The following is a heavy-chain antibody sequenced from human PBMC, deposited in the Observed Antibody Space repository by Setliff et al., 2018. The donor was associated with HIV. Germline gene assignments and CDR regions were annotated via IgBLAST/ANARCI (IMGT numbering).Heavy chain of an antibody. CDR2: IIHVFGTT. J-gene: IGHJ4*02. V-gene: IGHV1-69*13. CDR1: GGTFSRYA. CDR3: ARGGVYYYDSSGWSMDY. Sequence: SVKVSCKASGGTFSRYAIRWVRQAPGPGLDWMGGIIHVFGTTNYAQKFQGRVTITADESTSTAYMELSSLRSEDTAVYYCARGGVYYYDSSGWSMDYWGQGTLVTVSS. D-gene: IGHD3-22*01.